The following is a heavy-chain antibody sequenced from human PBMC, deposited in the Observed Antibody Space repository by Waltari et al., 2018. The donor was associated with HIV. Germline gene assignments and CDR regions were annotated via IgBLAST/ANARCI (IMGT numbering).Heavy chain of an antibody. CDR3: ARAHSGSYGGWFDP. J-gene: IGHJ5*02. CDR2: INHSGST. CDR1: GGSFSGYY. D-gene: IGHD1-26*01. Sequence: QVQLQQWGAGLLKPSEPLSLTCAVYGGSFSGYYWSWIRQPPGKGLEWIGEINHSGSTNYNPSLKSRVTISVDTSKNQFSLKLSSVTAADTAVYYCARAHSGSYGGWFDPWGQGTLVTVSS. V-gene: IGHV4-34*01.